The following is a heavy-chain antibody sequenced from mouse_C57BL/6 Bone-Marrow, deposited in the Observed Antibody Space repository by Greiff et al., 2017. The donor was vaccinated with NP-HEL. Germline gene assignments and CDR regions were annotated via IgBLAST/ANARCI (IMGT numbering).Heavy chain of an antibody. V-gene: IGHV1-19*01. CDR3: AGVITTVVAPHFDV. D-gene: IGHD1-1*01. Sequence: VQLQQSGPVLVKPGASVKMSCKASGYTFTDYYMNWVKQSHGKSLEWIGVINPYNGGTSYNQKFKGKATLTVDKYSSTAYMELNSLTSEDSADYYCAGVITTVVAPHFDVWGTGTTVTVSS. J-gene: IGHJ1*03. CDR1: GYTFTDYY. CDR2: INPYNGGT.